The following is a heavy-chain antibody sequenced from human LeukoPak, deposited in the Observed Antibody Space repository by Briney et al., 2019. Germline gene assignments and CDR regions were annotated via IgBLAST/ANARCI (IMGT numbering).Heavy chain of an antibody. CDR3: ARVGGSVVATTTFDY. V-gene: IGHV1-69*04. Sequence: SVKVSCKASGGTFSSYAISWVRQAPGQGLEWMGRIIPILGIANYAQKFQGRVTITADKSTSTAYMELSSLRSEDTAVYYCARVGGSVVATTTFDYWGQGTLVTVSS. CDR1: GGTFSSYA. CDR2: IIPILGIA. D-gene: IGHD5-12*01. J-gene: IGHJ4*02.